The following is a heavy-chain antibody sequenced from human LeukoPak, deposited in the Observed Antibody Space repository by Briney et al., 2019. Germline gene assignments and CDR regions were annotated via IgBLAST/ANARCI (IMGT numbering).Heavy chain of an antibody. V-gene: IGHV1-24*01. J-gene: IGHJ3*02. Sequence: ASVKVSCKXSGYTLTELSMHWVRQAPGKGLERMGGFDHEDGETSYAQKFQGRVTMTEDTSTDTAYMELSSLRSEDTAVYYCATPYYYDSSGYYLGAFDIWGQGTMVTVSS. CDR2: FDHEDGET. CDR3: ATPYYYDSSGYYLGAFDI. CDR1: GYTLTELS. D-gene: IGHD3-22*01.